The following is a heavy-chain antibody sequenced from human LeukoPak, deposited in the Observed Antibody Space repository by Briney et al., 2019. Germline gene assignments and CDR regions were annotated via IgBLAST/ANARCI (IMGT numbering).Heavy chain of an antibody. CDR2: INHSGST. J-gene: IGHJ4*02. CDR1: GGSFRGYY. Sequence: SETLSLTCAVYGGSFRGYYWSWIRQPPGKGLEWIGEINHSGSTNYNPSLKSRVTISVDTSKNQFSLKLSSVTAADTAVYYCARGLQGWGQGTLVTVSS. V-gene: IGHV4-34*01. CDR3: ARGLQG.